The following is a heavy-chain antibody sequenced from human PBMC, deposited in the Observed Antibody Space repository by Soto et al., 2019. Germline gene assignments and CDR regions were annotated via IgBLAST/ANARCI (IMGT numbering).Heavy chain of an antibody. CDR2: IGGRGGST. D-gene: IGHD4-17*01. J-gene: IGHJ4*02. CDR1: GFTFSTYA. Sequence: EVQLLESGGGLVQPGGSLRLSCAASGFTFSTYALNWVRQAPGKGLEWVSAIGGRGGSTYFADSVKGQFSISRDSSKNTLYLQMNSLRAEDTAVYYCAKDGYGDRPYYFDYWGQGTLVTVSS. V-gene: IGHV3-23*01. CDR3: AKDGYGDRPYYFDY.